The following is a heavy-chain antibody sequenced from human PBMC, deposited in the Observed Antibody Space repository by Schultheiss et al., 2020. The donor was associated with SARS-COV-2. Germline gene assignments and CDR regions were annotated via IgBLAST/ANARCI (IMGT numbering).Heavy chain of an antibody. Sequence: GGSLRLSCAASGFTFSSYGMHWVRQAPGKGLEWVAVISYDGSNKYYADSVKGRFTISRDNSKNTLYLQMNSLRAEDTALYYCARYGLPDYWGQGTLVTVSS. CDR2: ISYDGSNK. CDR3: ARYGLPDY. V-gene: IGHV3-33*05. CDR1: GFTFSSYG. D-gene: IGHD3/OR15-3a*01. J-gene: IGHJ4*02.